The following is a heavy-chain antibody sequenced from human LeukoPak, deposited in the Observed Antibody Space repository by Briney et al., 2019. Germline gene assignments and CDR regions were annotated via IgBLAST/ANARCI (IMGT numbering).Heavy chain of an antibody. D-gene: IGHD3-10*01. J-gene: IGHJ4*02. CDR2: IYYSGST. CDR3: ARGGGSVAFDY. V-gene: IGHV4-59*12. CDR1: GGSISSYY. Sequence: SETLSLTCTVSGGSISSYYWSWIRQPPGKGLEWIGYIYYSGSTNYNPSLKSRVTILVDTSKNQFSLKLNSVTAADTAVYYCARGGGSVAFDYWGQGTLVTVSS.